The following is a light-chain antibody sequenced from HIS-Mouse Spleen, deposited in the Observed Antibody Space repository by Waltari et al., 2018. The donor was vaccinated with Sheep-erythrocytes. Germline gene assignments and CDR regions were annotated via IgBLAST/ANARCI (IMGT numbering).Light chain of an antibody. Sequence: DIQMTQSPSTLSASVGDRVTITCRASQSISSWLAWYQQKPGKAPKPLFYKASSLESGVPSRFSGSGSGTEFTLTISSLQPDDFATYYCQQYNSYPWTFGQGTKVEIK. CDR2: KAS. CDR3: QQYNSYPWT. CDR1: QSISSW. V-gene: IGKV1-5*03. J-gene: IGKJ1*01.